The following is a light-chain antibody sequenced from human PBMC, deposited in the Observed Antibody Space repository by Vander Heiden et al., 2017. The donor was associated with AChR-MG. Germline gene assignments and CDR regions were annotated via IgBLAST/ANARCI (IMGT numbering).Light chain of an antibody. CDR2: EVS. J-gene: IGKJ1*01. Sequence: ILMTPTPLSLSVTPGHPPSISSKSSQSLLHSDGKTYLFCYLQNPAQSPQLLIYEVSSRVAGVPDRFSGSGSGTDFTLKISRVEAEDVGVYYCMEGTHLKTFGQGTKVEIK. CDR3: MEGTHLKT. V-gene: IGKV2-29*02. CDR1: QSLLHSDGKTY.